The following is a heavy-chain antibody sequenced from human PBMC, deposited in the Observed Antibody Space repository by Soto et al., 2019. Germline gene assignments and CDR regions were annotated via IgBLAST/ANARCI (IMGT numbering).Heavy chain of an antibody. V-gene: IGHV1-69*01. CDR2: IIPIFGTT. J-gene: IGHJ4*02. CDR1: GGTFSNYA. D-gene: IGHD2-15*01. Sequence: QVHLVQSGAEVKKPGSSVKVSCKASGGTFSNYAINWVRQAPGQGLEWMGGIIPIFGTTNYAQKFQGRVTITADESTSTAYMELSSLRSEDTALYYCARGYCSGGSCYAEQPYYYFDYWGQGTLVTVSS. CDR3: ARGYCSGGSCYAEQPYYYFDY.